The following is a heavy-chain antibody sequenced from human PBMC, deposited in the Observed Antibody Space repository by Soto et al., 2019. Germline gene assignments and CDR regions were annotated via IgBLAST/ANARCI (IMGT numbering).Heavy chain of an antibody. CDR3: ARTAIGYCSSTSCHNWFDP. Sequence: ASVKVSCKASGYTFTSYGISWVRQAPGQGLEWMGWISAYNGNTNYAQKLQGRVTMTTDTSTSTAYMELRSLRSDDTAVYYCARTAIGYCSSTSCHNWFDPWGQGTLVTVSS. CDR1: GYTFTSYG. V-gene: IGHV1-18*01. D-gene: IGHD2-2*01. CDR2: ISAYNGNT. J-gene: IGHJ5*02.